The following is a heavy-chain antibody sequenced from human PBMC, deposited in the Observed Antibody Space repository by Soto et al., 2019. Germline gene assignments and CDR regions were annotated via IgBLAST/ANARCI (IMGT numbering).Heavy chain of an antibody. CDR2: IYYSGST. J-gene: IGHJ3*02. CDR1: GGSISSGGYY. CDR3: ANTYYDILTGYHDAFGI. V-gene: IGHV4-31*03. Sequence: SETLSLTCTVSGGSISSGGYYWSWIRQHPGKGLEWIGYIYYSGSTYYNPSLKSRVTISVDTSKNQFSLKLSSVTAADTAVYYCANTYYDILTGYHDAFGIWGQGTMVTVSS. D-gene: IGHD3-9*01.